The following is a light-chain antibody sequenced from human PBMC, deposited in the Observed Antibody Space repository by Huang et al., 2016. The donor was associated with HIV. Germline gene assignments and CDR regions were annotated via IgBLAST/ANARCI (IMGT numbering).Light chain of an antibody. J-gene: IGKJ1*01. CDR2: DAS. V-gene: IGKV3D-20*01. Sequence: EIVLTQSPATLSLSPGERATLSCGASQSVNSNYLAWYQEKPGLAPRLLIYDASNRATCSPDRFSSSWSGTDFTLTISRLEPEDFAVYYCQQYGDSPRTFGQGTKVEIK. CDR1: QSVNSNY. CDR3: QQYGDSPRT.